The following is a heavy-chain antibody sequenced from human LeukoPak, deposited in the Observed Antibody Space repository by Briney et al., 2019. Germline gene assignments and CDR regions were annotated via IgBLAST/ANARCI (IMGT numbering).Heavy chain of an antibody. V-gene: IGHV3-30-3*01. CDR3: ATVVGALDAFDI. CDR2: ISYDGSNK. J-gene: IGHJ3*02. D-gene: IGHD1-26*01. Sequence: GGSLRLSCAASGFTFSSYAMHWVRQAPGKGLEWVAVISYDGSNKYYADSVKGRFTISRDNSKNTLFLQMNSLRVEDTSLYYCATVVGALDAFDIWGQGTMVTVSS. CDR1: GFTFSSYA.